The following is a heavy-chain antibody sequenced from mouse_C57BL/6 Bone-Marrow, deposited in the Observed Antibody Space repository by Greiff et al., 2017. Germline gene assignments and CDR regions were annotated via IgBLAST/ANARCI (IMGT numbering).Heavy chain of an antibody. CDR2: IWGVGST. V-gene: IGHV2-6*01. CDR3: ASLGRPFAY. CDR1: GFSLTSYG. Sequence: VKLMESGPGLVAPSPSLSITCTVSGFSLTSYGVDWVRQSPGKGLEWLGVIWGVGSTNYNSALKSRLSISKDNSTSQVFLKMNSLQTDDTAMYYCASLGRPFAYWGQGTRVTVSA. J-gene: IGHJ3*01. D-gene: IGHD4-1*01.